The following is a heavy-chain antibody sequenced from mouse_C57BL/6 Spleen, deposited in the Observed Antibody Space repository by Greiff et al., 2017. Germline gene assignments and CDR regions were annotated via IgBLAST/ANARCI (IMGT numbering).Heavy chain of an antibody. CDR2: IWWDDDK. CDR1: GFSLSTFGMG. D-gene: IGHD2-10*02. J-gene: IGHJ4*01. V-gene: IGHV8-8*01. Sequence: QVTLKVCGPGILQPSQTLSLTCSFSGFSLSTFGMGVGWIRQPSGKGLEWLAHIWWDDDKYYNPALKSRLTISKDTSKNQVFLKIANVDTADTATYYCARIGYGNYGDYYAMDYWGQGTSVTVSS. CDR3: ARIGYGNYGDYYAMDY.